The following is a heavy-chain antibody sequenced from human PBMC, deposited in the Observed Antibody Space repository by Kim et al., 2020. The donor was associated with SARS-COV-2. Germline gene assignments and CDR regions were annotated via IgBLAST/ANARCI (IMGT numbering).Heavy chain of an antibody. Sequence: RYSPSFQGQVTISADKSISTAYLQWSSLKASDTAMYYCARRDVVGDGYNYWGQGTLVTVSS. J-gene: IGHJ4*02. CDR3: ARRDVVGDGYNY. D-gene: IGHD3-16*01. V-gene: IGHV5-51*01.